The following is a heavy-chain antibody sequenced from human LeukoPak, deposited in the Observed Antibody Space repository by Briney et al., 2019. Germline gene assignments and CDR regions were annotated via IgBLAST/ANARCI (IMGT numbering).Heavy chain of an antibody. J-gene: IGHJ4*02. CDR1: GYTFTSYG. Sequence: GASVRVSCKASGYTFTSYGISWVRQAPGQGLEWMGWISAYNGNTNYAQKLQGRVTMTTDTSTSTAYMELRSLRSDDTAVYYCARQYYYDSSGYVVDYWGQGTLVTVSS. V-gene: IGHV1-18*01. CDR3: ARQYYYDSSGYVVDY. D-gene: IGHD3-22*01. CDR2: ISAYNGNT.